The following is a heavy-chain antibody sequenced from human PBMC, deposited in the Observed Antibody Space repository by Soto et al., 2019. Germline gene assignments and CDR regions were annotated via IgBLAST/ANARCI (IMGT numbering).Heavy chain of an antibody. J-gene: IGHJ4*02. CDR2: ISSSSSTL. D-gene: IGHD6-19*01. CDR1: GFSFSSYS. Sequence: GGSLRLSCAASGFSFSSYSMIWVRQAPGKGLQWVSYISSSSSTLYYADSVKGRFTISRDNAKNSLYLQMTSLRAEDTAVYYCAKVVAVAPPPDYWGQGTLGTVSS. V-gene: IGHV3-48*01. CDR3: AKVVAVAPPPDY.